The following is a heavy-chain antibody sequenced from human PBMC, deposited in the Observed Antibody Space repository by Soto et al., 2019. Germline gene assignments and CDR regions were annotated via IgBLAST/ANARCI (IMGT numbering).Heavy chain of an antibody. CDR2: ISAYNGNT. Sequence: ASVKVSCKASGYTFTSYGISWVRQAPGQGFEWMGWISAYNGNTNYAQKLQGRVTMTTDTSTSTAYMELRSLRSDDTAVYYCATQCPHFYCSGGSCCDRYFDYWGQGTLVTVSS. CDR1: GYTFTSYG. D-gene: IGHD2-15*01. V-gene: IGHV1-18*04. CDR3: ATQCPHFYCSGGSCCDRYFDY. J-gene: IGHJ4*02.